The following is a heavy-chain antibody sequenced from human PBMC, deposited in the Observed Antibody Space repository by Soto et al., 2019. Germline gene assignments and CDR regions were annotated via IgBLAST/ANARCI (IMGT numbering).Heavy chain of an antibody. CDR1: GFTVSSNY. V-gene: IGHV3-53*01. CDR3: VRNKLGYCISTSCRSDFV. CDR2: IYSGGST. Sequence: EVQLVESGGGLIQPGGSLRLSCAASGFTVSSNYMSWVRQAPGKGLEWVSVIYSGGSTYYADSVKGRFTISRDNSKNTLYLQMNSLRAEDTAVYYCVRNKLGYCISTSCRSDFVWGKGTTVTVSS. J-gene: IGHJ6*04. D-gene: IGHD2-2*01.